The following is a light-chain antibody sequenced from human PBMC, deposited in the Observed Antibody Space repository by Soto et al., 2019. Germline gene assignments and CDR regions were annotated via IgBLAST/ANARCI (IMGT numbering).Light chain of an antibody. Sequence: AIRMTQSPSSFSASTGDRVTITCRASQGISSHLAWYQVKPGKAPRLLIYTASYLESGVPSRFSGSGSGTDFTVTFTSQHSEDVAVYYCLQHFSLPLTFGGGTKVEIE. CDR2: TAS. CDR3: LQHFSLPLT. CDR1: QGISSH. J-gene: IGKJ4*01. V-gene: IGKV1-8*01.